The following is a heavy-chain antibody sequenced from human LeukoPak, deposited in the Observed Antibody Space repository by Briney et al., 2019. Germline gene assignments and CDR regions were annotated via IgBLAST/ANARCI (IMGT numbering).Heavy chain of an antibody. J-gene: IGHJ6*02. CDR1: GGSISSSIYY. D-gene: IGHD2-2*01. V-gene: IGHV4-39*01. Sequence: KASETLSLTCTVSGGSISSSIYYWGWIRQPPGKGLEWIGSIYYSGSTYYNPSLKSRVTISVDTSKNQFSLKLSSVTAAGTAVYYCARRGKVVPAAINYYYGMDVWGQGTTVTVSS. CDR2: IYYSGST. CDR3: ARRGKVVPAAINYYYGMDV.